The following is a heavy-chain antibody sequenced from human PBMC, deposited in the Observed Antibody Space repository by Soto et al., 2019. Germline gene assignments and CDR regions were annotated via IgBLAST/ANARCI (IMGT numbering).Heavy chain of an antibody. D-gene: IGHD2-2*01. J-gene: IGHJ4*02. CDR2: IYHSGST. V-gene: IGHV4-30-2*01. Sequence: LSLTCAVSGGSISSGGYSWSWIRQPPGKGLEWIGYIYHSGSTYYNPSLKSRVTISVDRSKNQFSLKLSSVTAADTAVYYCAGGVSSTTSAPPPFDYWGQGTLVTVSS. CDR1: GGSISSGGYS. CDR3: AGGVSSTTSAPPPFDY.